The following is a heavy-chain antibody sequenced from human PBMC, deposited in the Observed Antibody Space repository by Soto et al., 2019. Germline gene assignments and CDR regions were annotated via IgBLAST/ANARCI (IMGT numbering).Heavy chain of an antibody. CDR1: GYSFTSHW. CDR2: IDPSDSYT. Sequence: PGESLKISCKGSGYSFTSHWISWVRQMPGKGLEWMGRIDPSDSYTNYSPSFQGHVTISADRSISTAYLQWSSLKASDTAMYYCARHEHPAGYYYYGMDVWGQGTTVTVSS. CDR3: ARHEHPAGYYYYGMDV. V-gene: IGHV5-10-1*01. J-gene: IGHJ6*02.